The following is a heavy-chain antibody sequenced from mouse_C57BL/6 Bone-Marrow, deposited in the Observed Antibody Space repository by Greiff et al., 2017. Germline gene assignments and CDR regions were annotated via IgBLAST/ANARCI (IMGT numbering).Heavy chain of an antibody. CDR2: IDPSDSYT. J-gene: IGHJ3*01. CDR3: AYGNYVGFAY. Sequence: QVQLQQPGAELVKPEASVKLSCKASGYTFTSYWMQWVKQRPGQGLEWIGEIDPSDSYTNYNQKFKGKATLTVDTSSSTAYMQLSSLTSEDSAVYYCAYGNYVGFAYWGQGTLVTVSA. D-gene: IGHD2-1*01. CDR1: GYTFTSYW. V-gene: IGHV1-50*01.